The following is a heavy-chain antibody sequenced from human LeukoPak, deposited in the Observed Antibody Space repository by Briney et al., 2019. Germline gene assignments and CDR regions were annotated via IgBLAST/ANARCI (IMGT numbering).Heavy chain of an antibody. J-gene: IGHJ6*02. CDR2: IYYSGST. Sequence: SQTLSLTCTVSGGSISSGDYYWSWIRQPPGKGLEWIGYIYYSGSTNYNPSLKSRVTISVDTSKNQFSLKLSSVTAADTAVYYCARQRNRYYYYYGMDVWGQGTTVTVSS. V-gene: IGHV4-30-4*01. CDR3: ARQRNRYYYYYGMDV. CDR1: GGSISSGDYY. D-gene: IGHD1-14*01.